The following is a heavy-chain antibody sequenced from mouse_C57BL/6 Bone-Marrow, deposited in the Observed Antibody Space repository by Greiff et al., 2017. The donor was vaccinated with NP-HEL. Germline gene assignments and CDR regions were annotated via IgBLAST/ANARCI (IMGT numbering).Heavy chain of an antibody. CDR1: GFTFSDYY. V-gene: IGHV5-12*01. CDR2: ISNGGGST. CDR3: ARQRDGYWGYFDV. D-gene: IGHD2-3*01. Sequence: EVKLMESGGGLVQPGGSLKLSCAASGFTFSDYYMYWVRQTPEKRLEWVAYISNGGGSTYYPDTVKGRFTISRDNAKNTLYLQMSRLKSEDTAMYYCARQRDGYWGYFDVWGTGTTVTVSS. J-gene: IGHJ1*03.